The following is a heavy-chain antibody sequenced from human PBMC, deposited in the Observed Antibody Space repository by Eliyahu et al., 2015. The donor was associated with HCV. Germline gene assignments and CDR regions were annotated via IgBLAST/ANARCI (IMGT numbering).Heavy chain of an antibody. CDR2: INHSGST. D-gene: IGHD2-15*01. CDR1: GGSFXGYX. V-gene: IGHV4-34*01. J-gene: IGHJ5*02. CDR3: ASLGVVVVAATTTEKSWFDP. Sequence: QVQLQQWGAGLLKPSETLSLTCAVYGGSFXGYXWXWIRQPPGKGLEWIGEINHSGSTNYNPSLKSRVTISVDTSKNQFSLKLSSVTAADTAVYYCASLGVVVVAATTTEKSWFDPWGQGTLVTVSS.